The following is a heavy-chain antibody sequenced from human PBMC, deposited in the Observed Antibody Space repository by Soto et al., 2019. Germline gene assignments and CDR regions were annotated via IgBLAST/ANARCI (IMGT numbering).Heavy chain of an antibody. CDR1: GDSVSSNSAS. J-gene: IGHJ4*02. D-gene: IGHD2-2*02. V-gene: IGHV6-1*01. Sequence: SLTCAISGDSVSSNSASWNWIRQSPSRGLEWLGRTYYRSKWYNDYAVSVKSRITINPDTSKNQFSLQLNSVTPEDTAVYYCASDGPYCSSTSCYKDGFDYWGQGTLVTVSS. CDR2: TYYRSKWYN. CDR3: ASDGPYCSSTSCYKDGFDY.